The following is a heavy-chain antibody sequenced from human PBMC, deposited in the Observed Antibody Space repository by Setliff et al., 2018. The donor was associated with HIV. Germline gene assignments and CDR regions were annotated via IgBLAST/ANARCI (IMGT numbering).Heavy chain of an antibody. CDR3: ARGALLAVFDFDH. D-gene: IGHD3-10*01. Sequence: ASVKVSCKASGYTFTTYSIHWVRQAPGQSLEWMGWINVGKGDTKYSQELQGRITLTTDTSANTACMELSSLRSDDTAVYFCARGALLAVFDFDHWGQGTQVTVS. CDR1: GYTFTTYS. V-gene: IGHV1-3*01. J-gene: IGHJ4*02. CDR2: INVGKGDT.